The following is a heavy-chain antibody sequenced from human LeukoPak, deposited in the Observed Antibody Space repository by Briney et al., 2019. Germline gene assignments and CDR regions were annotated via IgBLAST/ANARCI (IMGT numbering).Heavy chain of an antibody. Sequence: GGSLRLSYAASGFTISNYYMSWVRPAPGKGLEWVSVIFDGNATYYVDSVRGRFTVSRDKSKNTLNLQMNGLRVEDTGVYYCARDRGSSWPFDCWGQGTLVTVSS. V-gene: IGHV3-53*01. CDR1: GFTISNYY. D-gene: IGHD6-13*01. J-gene: IGHJ4*02. CDR3: ARDRGSSWPFDC. CDR2: IFDGNAT.